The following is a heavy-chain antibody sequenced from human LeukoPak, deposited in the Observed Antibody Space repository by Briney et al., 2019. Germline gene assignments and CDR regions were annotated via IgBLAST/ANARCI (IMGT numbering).Heavy chain of an antibody. CDR3: ASEVVATVAADY. Sequence: GGSLRLSCAASGFTFSDYYMSWIRQAPGKGLEWVSYISSSGSTIYYADSVKGRFTISRDNAKNSLYLQMNSLRAEDTAVYYCASEVVATVAADYWGQGTLVTVSS. CDR2: ISSSGSTI. J-gene: IGHJ4*02. CDR1: GFTFSDYY. D-gene: IGHD4-23*01. V-gene: IGHV3-11*04.